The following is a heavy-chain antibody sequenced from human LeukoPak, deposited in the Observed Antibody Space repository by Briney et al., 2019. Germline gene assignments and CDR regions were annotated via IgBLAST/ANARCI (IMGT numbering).Heavy chain of an antibody. V-gene: IGHV4-39*07. D-gene: IGHD6-13*01. CDR2: IYYSGST. J-gene: IGHJ4*02. CDR3: ARALAAAGLPDY. Sequence: SETLPLTCTVSGGSISSSSYYWGWIRQPPGKGLEWIGSIYYSGSTYYNPSLKSRVTISVDKSKNQFSLKLSSVTAADTAVYYCARALAAAGLPDYWGQGTLVTVSS. CDR1: GGSISSSSYY.